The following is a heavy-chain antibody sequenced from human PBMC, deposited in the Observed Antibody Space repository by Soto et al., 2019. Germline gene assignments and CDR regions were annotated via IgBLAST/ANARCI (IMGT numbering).Heavy chain of an antibody. Sequence: SETLSLTCAVYGGSFSGYYWSWIRQPPGKGLEWIGEINHSGSTNYNPSLKSRVTISVDTSKNQFSLKLSSVTAADTAVYYCARGPAIGYYDFWSGYYDGAFDIWGQGTMVTVSS. CDR3: ARGPAIGYYDFWSGYYDGAFDI. CDR2: INHSGST. CDR1: GGSFSGYY. J-gene: IGHJ3*02. V-gene: IGHV4-34*01. D-gene: IGHD3-3*01.